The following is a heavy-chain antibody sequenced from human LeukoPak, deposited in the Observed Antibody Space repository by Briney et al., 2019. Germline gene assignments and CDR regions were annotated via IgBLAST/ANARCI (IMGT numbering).Heavy chain of an antibody. CDR1: GFTFSSYG. V-gene: IGHV3-30*02. D-gene: IGHD1-14*01. J-gene: IGHJ4*02. Sequence: PGGSLRLSCAASGFTFSSYGLHWVRQAPGKGLEWVAFIRYDGSNKFYADSVKGRFTISRDNSKNTLYLQMNSLRAEDTAVYYCAKVLRPTPEYYFDYWGQGTLVTVSS. CDR2: IRYDGSNK. CDR3: AKVLRPTPEYYFDY.